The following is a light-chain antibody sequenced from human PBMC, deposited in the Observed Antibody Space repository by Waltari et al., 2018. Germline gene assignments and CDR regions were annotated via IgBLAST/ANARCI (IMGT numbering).Light chain of an antibody. CDR2: DVT. CDR3: SSYTSSSTLYV. CDR1: SSDVGGHPY. V-gene: IGLV2-14*01. Sequence: QSALTQPASVSGSPGQSITISCTGTSSDVGGHPYVSWYQPHPGKAPKLMIYDVTQRPSGVSNRFSGSKSGNTASLTISGLQSEDEADYYCSSYTSSSTLYVFGTGTKVTVL. J-gene: IGLJ1*01.